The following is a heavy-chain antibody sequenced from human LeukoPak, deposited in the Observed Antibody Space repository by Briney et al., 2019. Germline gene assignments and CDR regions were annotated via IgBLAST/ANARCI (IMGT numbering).Heavy chain of an antibody. CDR1: GGSISSYY. CDR2: IYYSGST. D-gene: IGHD4-11*01. J-gene: IGHJ4*02. Sequence: KPSETLSLTCTVSGGSISSYYWSWIRQPPGKGLEWIGYIYYSGSTNYNSSLKSRVTISVDTSKNQFSLKLSSVTAADTAVYYCARGMTTVTPAFDYWGQGTLVTVSS. CDR3: ARGMTTVTPAFDY. V-gene: IGHV4-59*01.